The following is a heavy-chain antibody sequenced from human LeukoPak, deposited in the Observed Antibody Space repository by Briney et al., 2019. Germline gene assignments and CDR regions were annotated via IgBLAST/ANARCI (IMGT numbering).Heavy chain of an antibody. CDR2: INAGNGNT. D-gene: IGHD2-2*03. J-gene: IGHJ3*02. Sequence: ASLKVSCKASGFTFTNYATHWVRQAPGQRLEWMGWINAGNGNTKYSQKFQGRVTITRDTSARTAYAELSSLRSEDTAVYCCARDSGWVLNDAFDIWGQGTMVTVSS. CDR3: ARDSGWVLNDAFDI. CDR1: GFTFTNYA. V-gene: IGHV1-3*01.